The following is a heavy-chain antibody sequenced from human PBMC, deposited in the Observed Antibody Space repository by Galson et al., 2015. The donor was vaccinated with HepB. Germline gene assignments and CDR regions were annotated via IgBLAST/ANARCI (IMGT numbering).Heavy chain of an antibody. Sequence: CAISGDSVSSNSAAWNWIRQSPSRGLEWLGRTYYRSKWYNDYAVSVKSRITINPDTSKNQFSLQLNSATPEDTAVYYCAREGYCTNGVCFYYYYGMDVWGQGTTVTVSS. J-gene: IGHJ6*02. CDR1: GDSVSSNSAA. D-gene: IGHD2-8*01. V-gene: IGHV6-1*01. CDR3: AREGYCTNGVCFYYYYGMDV. CDR2: TYYRSKWYN.